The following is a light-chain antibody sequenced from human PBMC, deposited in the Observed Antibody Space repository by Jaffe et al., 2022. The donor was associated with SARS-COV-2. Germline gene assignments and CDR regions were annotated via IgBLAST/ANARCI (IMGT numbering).Light chain of an antibody. V-gene: IGKV3-15*01. CDR1: QSVSSN. CDR3: QQYNNWPPYT. J-gene: IGKJ2*01. Sequence: EIVMTQSPATLSVSPGERATLSCRASQSVSSNLAWFQQKPGQAPRLLIYGASVRAIGVPDRFSGSGSGTEFTLTISSLQSEDFVVYYCQQYNNWPPYTFGQGTKLEI. CDR2: GAS.